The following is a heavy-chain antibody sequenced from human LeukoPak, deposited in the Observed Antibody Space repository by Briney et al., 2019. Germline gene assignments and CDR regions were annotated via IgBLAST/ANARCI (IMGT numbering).Heavy chain of an antibody. D-gene: IGHD3-22*01. J-gene: IGHJ4*02. V-gene: IGHV3-15*01. CDR1: GFRFSDAW. CDR3: TTGYSSGYIEDY. CDR2: IKRKIDGERT. Sequence: GGSLRLSCAASGFRFSDAWMSWVRQAPGTGLEWVGRIKRKIDGERTDYVESVKGRFIISRDDSTNTLFLQMNSLKIEDTAVYYCTTGYSSGYIEDYWGQGTRVSVSS.